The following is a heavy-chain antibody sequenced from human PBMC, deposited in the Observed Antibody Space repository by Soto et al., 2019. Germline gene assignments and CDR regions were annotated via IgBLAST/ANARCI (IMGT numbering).Heavy chain of an antibody. CDR3: ATKGGGDYFEFDP. CDR2: ISSGGTTI. D-gene: IGHD2-21*01. V-gene: IGHV3-11*01. J-gene: IGHJ5*02. CDR1: GFTFSDYY. Sequence: GGSLRLSCAASGFTFSDYYMSWIRQAPGKGLEWVSYISSGGTTIYYADSVKGRFTISRDDAKNSLFLQMNSLRPEDTAVYFCATKGGGDYFEFDPWGQGTLVTVSS.